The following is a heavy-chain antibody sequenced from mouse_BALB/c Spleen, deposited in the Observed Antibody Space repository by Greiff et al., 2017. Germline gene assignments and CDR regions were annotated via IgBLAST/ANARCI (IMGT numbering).Heavy chain of an antibody. V-gene: IGHV1-4*01. CDR1: GYTFTSYT. D-gene: IGHD2-10*01. CDR2: INPSSGYT. CDR3: ASPSYYGNYGY. Sequence: VQLQQSGAELARPGASVKMSCKASGYTFTSYTMHWVKQRPGQGLEWIGYINPSSGYTNYNQKFKDKATLTADKSSSTAYMQLSSLTSEDSAVYYCASPSYYGNYGYWGQGTTLTVSS. J-gene: IGHJ2*01.